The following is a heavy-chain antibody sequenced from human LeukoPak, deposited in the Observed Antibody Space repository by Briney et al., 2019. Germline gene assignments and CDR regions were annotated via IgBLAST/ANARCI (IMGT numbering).Heavy chain of an antibody. J-gene: IGHJ4*02. D-gene: IGHD6-25*01. CDR1: GGSISSSSYY. CDR2: IYYSGST. V-gene: IGHV4-39*01. CDR3: ARGSAADY. Sequence: SETLSLTCTVSGGSISSSSYYWGWIRQPPGKGLEWIGSIYYSGSTYYNPSLKSRVTISVDTSKNQFSLKLSSVTAADTAVYYCARGSAADYWGQGTLVTVSS.